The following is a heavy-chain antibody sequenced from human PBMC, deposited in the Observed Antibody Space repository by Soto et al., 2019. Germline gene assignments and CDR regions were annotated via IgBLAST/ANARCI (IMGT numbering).Heavy chain of an antibody. V-gene: IGHV5-51*01. Sequence: GESRRISCKGSGDSFSTYWIGWVRQMPGKDLEWMGIVYPGDSDTRYSPSFQGQVTISADKSISTAYLQWSSLKASDTAMYYCARQVSGRYYQPRPYGGSDIWGQATMVTVSS. D-gene: IGHD1-26*01. CDR3: ARQVSGRYYQPRPYGGSDI. CDR2: VYPGDSDT. J-gene: IGHJ3*02. CDR1: GDSFSTYW.